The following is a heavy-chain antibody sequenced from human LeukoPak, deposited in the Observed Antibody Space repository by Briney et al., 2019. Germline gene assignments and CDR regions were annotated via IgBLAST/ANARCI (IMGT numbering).Heavy chain of an antibody. CDR1: GYTFTSYD. CDR2: MNPDSGNT. CDR3: AINPGIAAAGRWWLDP. Sequence: ASVKVSCKASGYTFTSYDINWVRQATGQGLEWMGWMNPDSGNTGYAQKFQGRVTMTRDTSISTAYMELSSLRSEDTAVYYCAINPGIAAAGRWWLDPWGQGTLVTVSS. J-gene: IGHJ5*02. D-gene: IGHD6-13*01. V-gene: IGHV1-8*01.